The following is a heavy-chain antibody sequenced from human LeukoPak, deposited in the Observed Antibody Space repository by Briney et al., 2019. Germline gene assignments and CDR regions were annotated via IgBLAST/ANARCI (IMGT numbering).Heavy chain of an antibody. CDR3: ARILIRAAAYSFDY. V-gene: IGHV2-26*01. J-gene: IGHJ4*02. D-gene: IGHD6-13*01. CDR2: IFSNDEK. Sequence: ESGPVLVKPTETLTLTCTVSGFSLSNARMGVSWIRQPPGKALEWLAHIFSNDEKSYSTSLKSRLTISKDTSKSQVVLTMTNMDPVDTATYYRARILIRAAAYSFDYWGQGTLVTVSS. CDR1: GFSLSNARMG.